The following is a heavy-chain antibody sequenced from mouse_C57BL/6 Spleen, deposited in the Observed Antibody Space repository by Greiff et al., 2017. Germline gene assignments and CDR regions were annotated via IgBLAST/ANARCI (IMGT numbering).Heavy chain of an antibody. J-gene: IGHJ3*01. D-gene: IGHD1-1*01. CDR3: TGYYGSSYGWFAY. CDR1: GYTFTDYE. Sequence: QVQLQQSGAELVRPGASVTLSCKASGYTFTDYEMNWVKQTPVHGLEWIGAIDPETGGTAYNQKFKGKAILTADKSSSTAYMELRSLTSEDSAVYYCTGYYGSSYGWFAYWGQGTLVTVSA. CDR2: IDPETGGT. V-gene: IGHV1-15*01.